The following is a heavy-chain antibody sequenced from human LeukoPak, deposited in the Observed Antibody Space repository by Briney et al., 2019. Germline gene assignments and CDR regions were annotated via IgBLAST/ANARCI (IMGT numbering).Heavy chain of an antibody. J-gene: IGHJ4*02. CDR2: IHPKSGDK. V-gene: IGHV1-2*02. CDR3: ARDHNWGPDY. Sequence: GASVRVSCMPSGYTFTDHYFHWRRRAPEQGFEWMGWIHPKSGDKNDAERFQGRVALTRDTSISTAYMELSSLRSDDTAVYYCARDHNWGPDYWGQGTLVSVSS. D-gene: IGHD7-27*01. CDR1: GYTFTDHY.